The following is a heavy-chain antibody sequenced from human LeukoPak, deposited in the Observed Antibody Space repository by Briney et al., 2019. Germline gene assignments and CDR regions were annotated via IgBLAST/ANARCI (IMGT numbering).Heavy chain of an antibody. CDR3: ARVPAADYYYYFHMDV. Sequence: GGSLRLSCAASGFTFSSYWLSWVRQAPGKGLEWVANIKQDGSEECYVDSVKGRFTISRDNAKNSLYLQMSSLRAEDTAVYYCARVPAADYYYYFHMDVWGKGTKVTVSS. CDR1: GFTFSSYW. CDR2: IKQDGSEE. J-gene: IGHJ6*03. V-gene: IGHV3-7*01. D-gene: IGHD2-2*01.